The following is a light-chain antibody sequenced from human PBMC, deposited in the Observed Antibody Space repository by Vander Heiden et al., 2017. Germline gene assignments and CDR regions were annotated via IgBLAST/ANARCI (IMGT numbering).Light chain of an antibody. CDR3: QQYNIYPWT. V-gene: IGKV1-5*03. CDR1: HSISSW. Sequence: DIQMTQSPSTLSASVGDRVTITCRASHSISSWLAWYQKTPGKHPKHRIYKASSLESGFPSRFSGSGSGTEFTLTISSLQPDDFATYYCQQYNIYPWTFGQGTKVEIK. CDR2: KAS. J-gene: IGKJ1*01.